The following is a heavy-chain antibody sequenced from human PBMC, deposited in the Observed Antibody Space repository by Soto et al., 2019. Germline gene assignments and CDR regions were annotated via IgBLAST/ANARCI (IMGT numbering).Heavy chain of an antibody. CDR2: ITNTGGGT. CDR3: ASRNRYYNMEV. Sequence: EVQLSESGGGLVQPGGSLRLSCAASGFMFNTYAMTWVRQAPGKGLEWVATITNTGGGTYYADSVKGRFTISRDNSNNRLYLQMYSLRAEDTAVYFCASRNRYYNMEVWGQGTTVTVSS. V-gene: IGHV3-23*01. J-gene: IGHJ6*02. CDR1: GFMFNTYA.